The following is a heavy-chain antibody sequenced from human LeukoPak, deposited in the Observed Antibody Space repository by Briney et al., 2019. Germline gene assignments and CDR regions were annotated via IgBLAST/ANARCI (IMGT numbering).Heavy chain of an antibody. CDR2: ISDSSSNYI. CDR1: GFTFSDYY. Sequence: GGSLRLSCEAFGFTFSDYYMSWIRQAPGKGLEWVSSISDSSSNYIYYADSVRGRFTLSRDNAKKTLYLQMNSLRAEDTAVYYCARDRTNLLAGYYFYWGQGTLVTVSS. CDR3: ARDRTNLLAGYYFY. J-gene: IGHJ4*02. D-gene: IGHD3-9*01. V-gene: IGHV3-11*05.